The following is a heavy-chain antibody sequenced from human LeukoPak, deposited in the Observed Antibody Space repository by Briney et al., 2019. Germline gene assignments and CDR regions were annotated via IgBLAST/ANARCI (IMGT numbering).Heavy chain of an antibody. CDR3: AKDSTFYGSGSHFDY. D-gene: IGHD3-10*01. J-gene: IGHJ4*02. Sequence: GGSLRLSCAASGFTVSSNYMSWVRQAPGKGLEWVSVIYSGGSTYYADSVKGRFTISRDNSKNTLYLQMNSLRADDTAVYYCAKDSTFYGSGSHFDYWGQGTLVTVSS. CDR2: IYSGGST. V-gene: IGHV3-53*01. CDR1: GFTVSSNY.